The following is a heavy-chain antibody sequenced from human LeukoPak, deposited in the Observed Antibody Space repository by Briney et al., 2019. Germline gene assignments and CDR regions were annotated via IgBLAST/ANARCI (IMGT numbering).Heavy chain of an antibody. J-gene: IGHJ4*02. Sequence: GGSLRLSCADSGFTFSNYWMHWIRQSPGKGPVWLSRINFGGTTTNYADSVKGRFTISRDNAKNTLYLQMNNLRVDDAGVYYCASDLNWNQVDYWGQGTLVAVSS. CDR3: ASDLNWNQVDY. V-gene: IGHV3-74*01. CDR1: GFTFSNYW. CDR2: INFGGTTT. D-gene: IGHD1-1*01.